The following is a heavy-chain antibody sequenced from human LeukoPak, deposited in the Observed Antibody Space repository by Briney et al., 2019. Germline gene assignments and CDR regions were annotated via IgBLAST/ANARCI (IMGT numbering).Heavy chain of an antibody. D-gene: IGHD3-22*01. J-gene: IGHJ4*02. Sequence: GESLKISCKGSGYSFTTYWIGWVRQMPGKGLEWMGIIYPGDSDTRYSPSFQGQVTISADKSISTAYLQWSSLKASDTAMYYCARPLGGYYDSSGYYVGGGVDYWGQGTLVTVSS. CDR2: IYPGDSDT. V-gene: IGHV5-51*01. CDR1: GYSFTTYW. CDR3: ARPLGGYYDSSGYYVGGGVDY.